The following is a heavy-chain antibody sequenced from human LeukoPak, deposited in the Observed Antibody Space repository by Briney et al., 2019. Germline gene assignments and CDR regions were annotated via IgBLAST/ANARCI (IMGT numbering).Heavy chain of an antibody. Sequence: PSETLPLTCSVSGASISGGTYYWGWIRQPPGKGLEWIGSIYYTGSTYDNPSLKSRVTISVDTSKNQFSLKLSSVTAADTAVYYCARRGGSGRAFDYWGQGTLVTVSS. J-gene: IGHJ4*02. CDR3: ARRGGSGRAFDY. V-gene: IGHV4-39*01. CDR1: GASISGGTYY. CDR2: IYYTGST. D-gene: IGHD1-26*01.